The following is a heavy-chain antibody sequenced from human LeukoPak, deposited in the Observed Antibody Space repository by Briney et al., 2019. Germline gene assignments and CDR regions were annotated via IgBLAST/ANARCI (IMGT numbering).Heavy chain of an antibody. CDR2: ILYSGST. V-gene: IGHV4-59*01. J-gene: IGHJ6*03. CDR3: ARVQMSRDNVYYYYYMDV. Sequence: SETLSLTCTVSGGSISPDYWNWIRQPPGKGLEWIGHILYSGSTTYNPSLKSRVTISIDRSKNQFSLNLTSVTAADTAVYYWARVQMSRDNVYYYYYMDVWGKGTTVTVSS. CDR1: GGSISPDY. D-gene: IGHD1-1*01.